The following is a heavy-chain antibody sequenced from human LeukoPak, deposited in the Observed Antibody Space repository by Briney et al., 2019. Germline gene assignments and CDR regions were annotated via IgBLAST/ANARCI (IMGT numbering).Heavy chain of an antibody. V-gene: IGHV3-30*18. CDR3: AKRGPDSSGYFFLDF. D-gene: IGHD3-22*01. CDR2: ISNDGNNK. CDR1: GFTFSSYW. Sequence: GGSLKLSCAASGFTFSSYWMSWVRQAPGKGLEWLANISNDGNNKYYADSVKGRFTISRDNSKNTLYLQMSSLSAEDTAVYYCAKRGPDSSGYFFLDFWGQGTLVTVSS. J-gene: IGHJ4*02.